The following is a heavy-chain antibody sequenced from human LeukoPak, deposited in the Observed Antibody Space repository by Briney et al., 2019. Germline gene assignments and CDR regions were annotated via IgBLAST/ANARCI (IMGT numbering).Heavy chain of an antibody. CDR2: IYHSGST. Sequence: PSETLSLTCAVSGGSISSGGYSWSWIRQPPGKGLEWIGYIYHSGSTYYNPSLKSRVTISVDRSKNQFSLKLSSVTAADTAVYYCVGSYNSRKFDWWGQGTLVTVSS. V-gene: IGHV4-30-2*01. J-gene: IGHJ4*02. D-gene: IGHD1-26*01. CDR1: GGSISSGGYS. CDR3: VGSYNSRKFDW.